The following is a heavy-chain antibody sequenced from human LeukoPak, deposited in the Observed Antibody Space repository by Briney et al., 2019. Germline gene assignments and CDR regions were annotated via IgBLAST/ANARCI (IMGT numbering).Heavy chain of an antibody. CDR1: GGSISSYY. Sequence: SETLSLTCTVSGGSISSYYWSWIRQPPGKGLEWIGYMDYSESTNYNPSLKSRVTISVDTSRDQFSLKLSSVTAADTAVYYCASLIVVVPVAKREDYFNYWGRGTLVTASS. CDR3: ASLIVVVPVAKREDYFNY. V-gene: IGHV4-59*01. D-gene: IGHD2-2*01. J-gene: IGHJ4*02. CDR2: MDYSEST.